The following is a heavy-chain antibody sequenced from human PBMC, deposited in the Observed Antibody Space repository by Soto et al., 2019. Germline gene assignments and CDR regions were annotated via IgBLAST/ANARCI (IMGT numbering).Heavy chain of an antibody. CDR3: ARMGVIPYRNYFDY. CDR1: GFTFSSYW. V-gene: IGHV3-7*03. J-gene: IGHJ4*02. CDR2: IKQDGSEK. Sequence: EVQLVESGGGLVQPGGSLRLSCAASGFTFSSYWMSWVRQAPGKGLEWVANIKQDGSEKYYVDSVKGRFTISRDNAKNSLYLQMNSLRAEDTAVYYCARMGVIPYRNYFDYWGQGTLVTVSS. D-gene: IGHD3-16*02.